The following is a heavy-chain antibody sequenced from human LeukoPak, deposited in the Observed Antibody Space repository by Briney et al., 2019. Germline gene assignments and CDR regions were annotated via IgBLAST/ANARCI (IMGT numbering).Heavy chain of an antibody. V-gene: IGHV4-59*01. J-gene: IGHJ4*02. Sequence: SETLSLTCTVSGGSISSYYWSWIRQPPGKGLEWIGYIYYSGSTNYNPSLKSRVTISVDTSKNQFSLKLSSVTAADTAVYYCASSPPTTYYDYVWGSYPSSYYFDYWGQGTLVTVSS. CDR3: ASSPPTTYYDYVWGSYPSSYYFDY. CDR1: GGSISSYY. D-gene: IGHD3-16*02. CDR2: IYYSGST.